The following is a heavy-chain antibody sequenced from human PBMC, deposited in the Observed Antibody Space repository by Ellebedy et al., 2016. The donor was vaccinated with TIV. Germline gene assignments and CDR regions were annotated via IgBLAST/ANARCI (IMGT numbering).Heavy chain of an antibody. D-gene: IGHD4-17*01. Sequence: AASVKVSCKASGYTFTNYGISWVRHAPGQGLEWMGWIRGYNGNTYSAQKLQGRVTMTTDTSTSTAYMELRSLRPDDTAVYYCARFVDGDYEDYWGQGALVTVSS. CDR3: ARFVDGDYEDY. J-gene: IGHJ4*02. CDR2: IRGYNGNT. V-gene: IGHV1-18*04. CDR1: GYTFTNYG.